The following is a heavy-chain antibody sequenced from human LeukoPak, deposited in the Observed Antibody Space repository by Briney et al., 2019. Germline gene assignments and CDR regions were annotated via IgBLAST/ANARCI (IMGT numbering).Heavy chain of an antibody. CDR3: ANIQKWLPY. V-gene: IGHV1-2*02. Sequence: ASVKVSCKASGYTFTDYYMHWVRQAPGQGLEWMAWINLNSGATHVAQEFQGRVTMTRDTSISTAYMELSRLRSDDTAMYYCANIQKWLPYWGQGTLVTVSS. CDR1: GYTFTDYY. D-gene: IGHD5-18*01. CDR2: INLNSGAT. J-gene: IGHJ4*02.